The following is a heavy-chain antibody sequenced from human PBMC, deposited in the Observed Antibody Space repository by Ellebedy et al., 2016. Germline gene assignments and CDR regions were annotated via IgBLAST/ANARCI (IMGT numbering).Heavy chain of an antibody. J-gene: IGHJ4*02. CDR3: AKTHMAIAARPFNFDY. CDR1: GFTVSSSY. Sequence: GESLKISCAASGFTVSSSYMSWVRQAPGKGLEWVSAISGSGGSTYYADSVKGRFTISRDNSKNTLYLQMNSLRAEDTAVYYCAKTHMAIAARPFNFDYWGQGTLVTVSS. CDR2: ISGSGGST. D-gene: IGHD6-6*01. V-gene: IGHV3-23*01.